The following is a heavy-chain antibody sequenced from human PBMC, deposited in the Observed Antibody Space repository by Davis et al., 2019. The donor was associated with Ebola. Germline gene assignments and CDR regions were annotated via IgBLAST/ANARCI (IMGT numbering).Heavy chain of an antibody. CDR2: ISSSGSHI. Sequence: GESLKISCAASGFTFRNYYMNWVRQAPGKGLEWVSSISSSGSHISYADSVRGRFTISRDNINNSLYLQMNSLRAEDTAVYFCARGVLSWGQGTLVTVSS. CDR1: GFTFRNYY. CDR3: ARGVLS. V-gene: IGHV3-21*04. J-gene: IGHJ1*01. D-gene: IGHD3-10*02.